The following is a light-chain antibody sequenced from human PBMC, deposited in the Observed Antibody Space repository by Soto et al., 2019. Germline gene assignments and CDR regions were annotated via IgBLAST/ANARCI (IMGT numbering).Light chain of an antibody. CDR1: SSDVGGYNY. CDR2: DVS. Sequence: QSALTQPRSVSGSPGQSVTISCTGTSSDVGGYNYVSWYQQHPGKAPKLMIYDVSKRPSGVPDRFSGSKSGNTASLTISGLQAEDEADYYCCSYAGSLALPLFGGGTKLTVL. J-gene: IGLJ2*01. CDR3: CSYAGSLALPL. V-gene: IGLV2-11*01.